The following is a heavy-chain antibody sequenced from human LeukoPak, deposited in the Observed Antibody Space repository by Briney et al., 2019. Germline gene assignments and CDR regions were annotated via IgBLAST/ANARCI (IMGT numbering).Heavy chain of an antibody. J-gene: IGHJ6*03. V-gene: IGHV1-8*01. CDR3: ARGYFDWVRGGAYYYYYYMDV. D-gene: IGHD3-9*01. Sequence: ASVKVSCKASGYTFTSYDINWVRQATGQGLEWMGWMNTNSGNTGYAQKFQGRVTMTRNTSISTAYMELSSLRSEDTAVYYCARGYFDWVRGGAYYYYYYMDVGGKGTTVTVSS. CDR2: MNTNSGNT. CDR1: GYTFTSYD.